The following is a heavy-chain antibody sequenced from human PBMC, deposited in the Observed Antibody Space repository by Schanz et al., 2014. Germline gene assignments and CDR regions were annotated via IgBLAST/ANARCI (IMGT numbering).Heavy chain of an antibody. CDR3: ARLVGPSFYYGMDV. Sequence: QLQLQESGSGLVKPSQTLSLTCGVSGGSISSGGSSWNWIRLPPGKGLEWIGYIYHSGSTYYNPSLKSRVTMSIDTSENQFSLNLRSVTGADTAVYYCARLVGPSFYYGMDVWGQGTTVTVSS. D-gene: IGHD2-15*01. CDR1: GGSISSGGSS. V-gene: IGHV4-30-2*05. CDR2: IYHSGST. J-gene: IGHJ6*02.